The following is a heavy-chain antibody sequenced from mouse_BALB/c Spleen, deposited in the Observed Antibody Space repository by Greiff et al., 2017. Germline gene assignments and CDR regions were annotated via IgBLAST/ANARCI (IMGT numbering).Heavy chain of an antibody. CDR1: GYAFTNYL. J-gene: IGHJ3*01. Sequence: VQLQHSGAELVRPGTSVKVSCKASGYAFTNYLIEWVKQRPGQGLEWIGVINPGSGGTNYNEKFKGKATLTADKSSSTAYMQLSSLTSDDSAVYFCARLPWFAYWGQGTLVTVSA. V-gene: IGHV1-54*01. CDR3: ARLPWFAY. CDR2: INPGSGGT.